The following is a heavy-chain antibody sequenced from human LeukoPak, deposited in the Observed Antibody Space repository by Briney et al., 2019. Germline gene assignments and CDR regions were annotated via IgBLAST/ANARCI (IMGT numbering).Heavy chain of an antibody. CDR2: INWNGGST. V-gene: IGHV3-20*04. Sequence: GGSLRLSCAASGFTFDDHGMSRVRQVPGKGLEWVSGINWNGGSTGYADSVKGRFTISRDNAKNSLYLQMNSLRAEDTALYYCAAGDRNGWYFDYWGQGTLVTVSS. J-gene: IGHJ4*02. CDR1: GFTFDDHG. CDR3: AAGDRNGWYFDY. D-gene: IGHD6-19*01.